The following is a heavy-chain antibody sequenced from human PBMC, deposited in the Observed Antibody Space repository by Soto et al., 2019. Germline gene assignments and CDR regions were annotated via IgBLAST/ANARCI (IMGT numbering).Heavy chain of an antibody. D-gene: IGHD5-18*01. J-gene: IGHJ4*02. V-gene: IGHV4-61*01. CDR1: GDSVSSDNYY. CDR3: ARDIRGYSRAFDY. CDR2: IYSRGST. Sequence: PSETLSLTCTVSGDSVSSDNYYWTWIRQPPGKGLEGLGYIYSRGSTNYTPSLKSRVTISRGTSSNQCSLKLTSVTAADTAVYYCARDIRGYSRAFDYWGQGTLVTVSS.